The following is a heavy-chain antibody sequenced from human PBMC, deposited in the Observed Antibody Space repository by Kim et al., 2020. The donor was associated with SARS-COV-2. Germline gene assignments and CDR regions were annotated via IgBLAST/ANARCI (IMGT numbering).Heavy chain of an antibody. Sequence: SETLSLTCTVSGGSISSSSYYWGWIRQPPGKGLEWIGSIYYSGSTYYNPSLKSRVTISVDTSKNQFSLKLSSVTAADTAVYYCARGSITMVWGVPYYFDYWGQGTLVTVSS. CDR3: ARGSITMVWGVPYYFDY. CDR1: GGSISSSSYY. J-gene: IGHJ4*02. CDR2: IYYSGST. D-gene: IGHD3-10*01. V-gene: IGHV4-39*01.